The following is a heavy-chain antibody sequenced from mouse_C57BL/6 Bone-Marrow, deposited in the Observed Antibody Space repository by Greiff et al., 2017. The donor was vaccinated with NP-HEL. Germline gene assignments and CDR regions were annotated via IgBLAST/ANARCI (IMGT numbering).Heavy chain of an antibody. V-gene: IGHV1-81*01. CDR3: AREFITTVVEGY. CDR2: IYPRSGNT. J-gene: IGHJ2*01. D-gene: IGHD1-1*01. CDR1: GYTFTSYG. Sequence: VKLMESGAELARPGASVKLSCKASGYTFTSYGISWVKQRTGQGLEWIGEIYPRSGNTYYNEKFKGKATLTADKSSSTAYMELRSLTSEDSAVYFCAREFITTVVEGYWGQGTTLTVSS.